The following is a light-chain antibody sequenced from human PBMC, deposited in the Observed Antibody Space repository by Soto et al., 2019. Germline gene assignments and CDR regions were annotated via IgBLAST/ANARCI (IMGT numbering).Light chain of an antibody. CDR2: GAS. V-gene: IGKV3-20*01. CDR1: QSVPSTY. J-gene: IGKJ4*01. CDR3: QQYGNVPLT. Sequence: VLSQSPGRLSLSPGERATLSCRASQSVPSTYFAWYQQKSGQAPRLLIYGASTRATGIPDRFSGSGSGTDFTLTISRLEPEDFAVYYCQQYGNVPLTFGGGTKVDIK.